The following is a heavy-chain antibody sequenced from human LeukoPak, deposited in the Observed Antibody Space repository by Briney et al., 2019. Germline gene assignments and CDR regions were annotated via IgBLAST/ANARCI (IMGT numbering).Heavy chain of an antibody. V-gene: IGHV3-9*01. CDR2: ISWNSGSI. Sequence: PGGSLRLSCAASGFTFDDYAMHWVRQAPGKGLEWVSGISWNSGSIGYADSMKGRFTISRDNAKNSLYLQMNSLRAEDTALYYCAKDLGAVAGFWYFDYWGQGTLVTVSS. J-gene: IGHJ4*02. CDR3: AKDLGAVAGFWYFDY. CDR1: GFTFDDYA. D-gene: IGHD6-19*01.